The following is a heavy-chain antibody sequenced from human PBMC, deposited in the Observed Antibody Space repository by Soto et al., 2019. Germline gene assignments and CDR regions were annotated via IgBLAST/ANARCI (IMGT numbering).Heavy chain of an antibody. V-gene: IGHV3-48*03. Sequence: RGGSLRLSCAASGFTFSSYEMNWVRQAPGKGLEWVSYISSSGSTIYYADSVKGRFTISRDNAKNSLYLQMNSLRAEDTAVYYCARGSTYYDFWSGFYGMDVWGQGTTVTVSS. CDR1: GFTFSSYE. J-gene: IGHJ6*02. D-gene: IGHD3-3*01. CDR2: ISSSGSTI. CDR3: ARGSTYYDFWSGFYGMDV.